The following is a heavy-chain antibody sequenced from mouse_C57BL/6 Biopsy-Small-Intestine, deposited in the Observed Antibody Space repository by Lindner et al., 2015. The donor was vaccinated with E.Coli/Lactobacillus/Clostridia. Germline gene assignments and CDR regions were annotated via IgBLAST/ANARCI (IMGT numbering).Heavy chain of an antibody. CDR3: ARDYYYGSYWYFDV. CDR1: GFSINSDCY. Sequence: EVQLQESGPSLVRPSQTLSLTCTVTGFSINSDCYWIWIRQFPGNKLEYIGYTFYSGITYYNPSLESRTYITRDTSKNQFSLKLSSATTEDTATYYCARDYYYGSYWYFDVWGTGTTVTVSS. J-gene: IGHJ1*03. V-gene: IGHV3-3*01. D-gene: IGHD1-1*01. CDR2: TFYSGIT.